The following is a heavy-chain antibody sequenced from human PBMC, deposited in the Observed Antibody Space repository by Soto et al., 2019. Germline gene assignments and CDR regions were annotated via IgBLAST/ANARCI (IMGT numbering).Heavy chain of an antibody. Sequence: QLQLQESGPGLVKPSETLSLTCTVSGGSISSSSYYWGWIRQPPGKGLEWIGSIYYSGSTYYNPSLKSRVTISVDTSKNQFSLKLSSVTAADTAVYYCARHVRLNYYGSSKVYFDLWGRGTLVTVSS. CDR2: IYYSGST. V-gene: IGHV4-39*01. CDR3: ARHVRLNYYGSSKVYFDL. D-gene: IGHD3-10*01. CDR1: GGSISSSSYY. J-gene: IGHJ2*01.